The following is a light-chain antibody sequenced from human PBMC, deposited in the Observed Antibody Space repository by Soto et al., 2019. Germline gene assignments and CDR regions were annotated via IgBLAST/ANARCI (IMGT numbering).Light chain of an antibody. Sequence: EIVLTQSPGTLSLSPGERATLSCRASQSVGRDYLAWYQQKPGQAPRLLIYHASSRATGIPDRFSGSGSGTDFPHTISRLEPEDFAEFYCQQYASSPLTFGGGTKVEIK. CDR2: HAS. V-gene: IGKV3-20*01. J-gene: IGKJ4*01. CDR1: QSVGRDY. CDR3: QQYASSPLT.